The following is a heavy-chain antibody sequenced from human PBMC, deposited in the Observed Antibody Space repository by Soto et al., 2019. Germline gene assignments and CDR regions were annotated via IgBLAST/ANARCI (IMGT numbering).Heavy chain of an antibody. CDR2: IYYSGLT. D-gene: IGHD2-15*01. CDR1: GGSVSSGRYY. V-gene: IGHV4-61*01. CDR3: VRTPTSPRRFDS. Sequence: QVQLQESGPGLVKPSETLSLTCTVSGGSVSSGRYYWSWIRQPPGKGLEWIGYIYYSGLTNYSPSLKSRVAISIDTSKNQFSLTLSSVTAADTAVYYCVRTPTSPRRFDSWGQGTLLTVSS. J-gene: IGHJ5*01.